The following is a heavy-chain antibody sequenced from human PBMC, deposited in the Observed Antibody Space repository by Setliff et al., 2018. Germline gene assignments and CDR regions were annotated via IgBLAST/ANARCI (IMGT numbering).Heavy chain of an antibody. Sequence: SVKVSCKASGGTFSSYAISWVRQAPGQGLEWMGGIIPILGIANYAQKFQGRVTITADKSTSTAYMELSSLRSEDTAVYYCAKDRRPTIAVAGTLLNGYFDYWGQGTLVTVSS. V-gene: IGHV1-69*10. CDR3: AKDRRPTIAVAGTLLNGYFDY. J-gene: IGHJ4*02. CDR2: IIPILGIA. D-gene: IGHD6-19*01. CDR1: GGTFSSYA.